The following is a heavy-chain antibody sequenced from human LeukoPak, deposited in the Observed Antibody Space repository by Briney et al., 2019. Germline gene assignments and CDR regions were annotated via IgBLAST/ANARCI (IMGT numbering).Heavy chain of an antibody. CDR1: GYTFTNYV. CDR2: ISGYNGNT. V-gene: IGHV1-18*01. J-gene: IGHJ5*02. Sequence: ASVKVSCKAFGYTFTNYVLNWVRQAPGQGLEWMGWISGYNGNTNYAQNVQGRVTMTTDTSTSTAYMELRSLRSDDTAIYFCARGGQVFRGVIKPGAFDPWGQGTLVTVSS. CDR3: ARGGQVFRGVIKPGAFDP. D-gene: IGHD3-10*01.